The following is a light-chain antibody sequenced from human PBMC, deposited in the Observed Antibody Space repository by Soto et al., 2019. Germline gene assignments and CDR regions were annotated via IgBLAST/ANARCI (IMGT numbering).Light chain of an antibody. CDR3: GADHGSGSSFVVV. CDR1: SGYSDYK. Sequence: QSVLTQPPSASASLGASVTLTCTLSSGYSDYKVDWYQQRPGKGPRFVMRVGTGGIVGSKGDGIPDRFSVLGSGLNRYLTIKNVQEEDESDFHCGADHGSGSSFVVVLGGGTKLTVL. J-gene: IGLJ2*01. CDR2: VGTGGIVG. V-gene: IGLV9-49*01.